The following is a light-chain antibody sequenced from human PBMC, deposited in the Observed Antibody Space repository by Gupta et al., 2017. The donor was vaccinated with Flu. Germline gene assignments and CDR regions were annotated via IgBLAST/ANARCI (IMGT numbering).Light chain of an antibody. J-gene: IGKJ2*01. CDR3: QQCYTWPPT. CDR1: QVMSAY. Sequence: PSSWSLAVGDRVTITCRARQVMSAYVNWYQQKPGRGPSLLISVASTLQRVIPSRFSGSGSGTLFSLTIARVQPDDLATYYCQQCYTWPPTFGQGTKLEIK. V-gene: IGKV1-39*01. CDR2: VAS.